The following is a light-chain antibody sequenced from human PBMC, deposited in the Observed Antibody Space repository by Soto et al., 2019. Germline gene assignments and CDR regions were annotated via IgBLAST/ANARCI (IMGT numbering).Light chain of an antibody. V-gene: IGKV1-27*01. J-gene: IGKJ1*01. CDR3: QQYNSGPWT. Sequence: DIQMTQSPSSLSASVGDRVTITCRASQGISHYLAWYQQKPGKVPKLLIYTASTLQSGVPSRFSGSESGTDFTLTISSLQPEDVANNYCQQYNSGPWTFGQGTKVEVK. CDR1: QGISHY. CDR2: TAS.